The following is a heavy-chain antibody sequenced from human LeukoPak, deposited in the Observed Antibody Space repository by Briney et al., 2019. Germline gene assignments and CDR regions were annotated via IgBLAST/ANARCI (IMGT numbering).Heavy chain of an antibody. CDR2: IRYDGSNK. V-gene: IGHV3-30*02. D-gene: IGHD2-15*01. J-gene: IGHJ4*02. CDR1: GFTFSSYG. Sequence: SGGSLRLSCAASGFTFSSYGMHWVRQAPGKGLEWVAFIRYDGSNKYYADSVKGRFTISRDNSNNTLYLQMNSLRAEDTAVYYCAKRCSGGSCYSGSPEDYWGQGTLVTVSS. CDR3: AKRCSGGSCYSGSPEDY.